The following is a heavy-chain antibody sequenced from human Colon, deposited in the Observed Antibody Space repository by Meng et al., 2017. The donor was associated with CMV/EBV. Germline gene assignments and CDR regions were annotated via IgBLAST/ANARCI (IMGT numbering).Heavy chain of an antibody. J-gene: IGHJ1*01. Sequence: GEALKISCAASGFTFSSYVMNWVRHAPGKGLEWVSYISSSGNIIYYADSVKGRFTISRDNAKNSLYLQMNSLRAEATAVYYCAGEGGYCSSTSCYTPPEYFQHWGQGTLVTVSS. V-gene: IGHV3-48*03. D-gene: IGHD2-2*02. CDR3: AGEGGYCSSTSCYTPPEYFQH. CDR2: ISSSGNII. CDR1: GFTFSSYV.